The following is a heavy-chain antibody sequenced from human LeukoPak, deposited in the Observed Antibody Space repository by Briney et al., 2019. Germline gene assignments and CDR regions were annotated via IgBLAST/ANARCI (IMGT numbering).Heavy chain of an antibody. CDR3: MSPMTTVPSRDY. V-gene: IGHV3-73*01. CDR1: GFTFSGSD. J-gene: IGHJ4*02. D-gene: IGHD4-17*01. Sequence: GTLRLSCAASGFTFSGSDMHWVRQASGKGLEWVGRIRSKANSYATTYAASVKGRFTISRDDSKNTAYLQMNSLKTEDTAVYYCMSPMTTVPSRDYWGQGTLVTVSS. CDR2: IRSKANSYAT.